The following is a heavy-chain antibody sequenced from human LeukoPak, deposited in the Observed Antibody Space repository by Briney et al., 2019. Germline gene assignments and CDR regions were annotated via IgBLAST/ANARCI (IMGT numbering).Heavy chain of an antibody. CDR3: ASSIAAAGTLDY. CDR2: ISSSSSYI. Sequence: GGSLRLSCAASGFTFSSYSMNWVRQAPGKGLEWVSSISSSSSYIYYADSVEGRFTISRDNAKNSLYLQMNSLRAEDTAVYYCASSIAAAGTLDYWGQGTLVTVSS. J-gene: IGHJ4*02. V-gene: IGHV3-21*01. CDR1: GFTFSSYS. D-gene: IGHD6-13*01.